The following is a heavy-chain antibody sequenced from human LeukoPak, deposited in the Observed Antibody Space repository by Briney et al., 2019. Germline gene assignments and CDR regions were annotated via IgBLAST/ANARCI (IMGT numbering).Heavy chain of an antibody. Sequence: PSETLSLTCTVPGGSISSGSFFWSWIRQPAGKGLEYIGRIYTSGSTSYKPSLKSRVTISEDTSKNQFSLNLSSVTAADTAVYYCARGVTAAGPYWYFDLWGRGTLVTVSS. CDR2: IYTSGST. J-gene: IGHJ2*01. D-gene: IGHD6-13*01. CDR3: ARGVTAAGPYWYFDL. CDR1: GGSISSGSFF. V-gene: IGHV4-61*02.